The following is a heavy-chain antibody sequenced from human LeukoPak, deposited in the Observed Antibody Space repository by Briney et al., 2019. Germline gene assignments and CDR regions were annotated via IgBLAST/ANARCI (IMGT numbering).Heavy chain of an antibody. Sequence: SETLSLTCTVSGDSISSSSYFWGWIRQPPGKGLEWIGTIFYSGSTYYNPSLKSRVTISVDTSKNQFSLKLTSVTAADAAVYYCARMYDRSGYYYPFDYWGQGTLVTVSS. CDR2: IFYSGST. D-gene: IGHD3-22*01. V-gene: IGHV4-39*07. CDR3: ARMYDRSGYYYPFDY. J-gene: IGHJ4*02. CDR1: GDSISSSSYF.